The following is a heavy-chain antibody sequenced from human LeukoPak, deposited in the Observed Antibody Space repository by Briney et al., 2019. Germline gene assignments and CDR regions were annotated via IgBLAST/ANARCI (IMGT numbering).Heavy chain of an antibody. CDR2: ISSSGGRT. CDR3: ARESGYAVGDY. J-gene: IGHJ4*02. Sequence: PGGSLRLSCEASGFTFSSYGMSWVRQAPGKGLEWVSVISSSGGRTDYADSVKGRFTVSRDNSKNTLYLQMNSLGAEDTAMYYCARESGYAVGDYWGQGTLVTVSS. CDR1: GFTFSSYG. V-gene: IGHV3-23*01. D-gene: IGHD5-12*01.